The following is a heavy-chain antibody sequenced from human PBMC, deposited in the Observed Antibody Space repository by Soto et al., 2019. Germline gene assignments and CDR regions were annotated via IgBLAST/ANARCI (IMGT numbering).Heavy chain of an antibody. J-gene: IGHJ5*02. Sequence: ASVNVSCKASGYTFTSYAMHWVRQAPGQRLEWMGWINAGNGNTKYSQKFQGRVTITRDTSASTAYMELSSLRSEDTAVYYCARELGYDSSGYPRWRWCERWGQETLVIVSS. CDR2: INAGNGNT. CDR1: GYTFTSYA. CDR3: ARELGYDSSGYPRWRWCER. V-gene: IGHV1-3*01. D-gene: IGHD3-22*01.